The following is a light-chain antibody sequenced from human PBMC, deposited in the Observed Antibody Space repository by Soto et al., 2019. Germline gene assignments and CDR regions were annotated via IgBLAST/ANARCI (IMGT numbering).Light chain of an antibody. CDR2: EAS. Sequence: EIVLTQSPATLSLSPGERATLYCRASQSVGKNLAWYQQKPGQAPGLLIYEASTRATGIPARFSGSGSGTDFTLTISSLETEDFAVYYCQQHAHWPLTFGGGTKVDIK. V-gene: IGKV3-11*01. J-gene: IGKJ4*01. CDR1: QSVGKN. CDR3: QQHAHWPLT.